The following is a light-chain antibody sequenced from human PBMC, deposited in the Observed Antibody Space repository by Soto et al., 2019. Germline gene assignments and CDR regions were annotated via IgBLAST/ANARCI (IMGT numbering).Light chain of an antibody. CDR1: QSVSSY. V-gene: IGKV3-11*01. J-gene: IGKJ1*01. Sequence: EIVLTQSPATLSLSPGERATLSCRASQSVSSYLAWYQQKPGQAPRLLIYDASNRATDIPARFSGSRSGTDFTLTISSLEPEDFAVYYCQQRSNWSTFGHGTKVEIK. CDR2: DAS. CDR3: QQRSNWST.